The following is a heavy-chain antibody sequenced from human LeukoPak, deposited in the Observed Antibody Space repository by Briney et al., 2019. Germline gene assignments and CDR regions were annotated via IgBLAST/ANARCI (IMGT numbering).Heavy chain of an antibody. V-gene: IGHV3-30-3*01. CDR1: GFTFSSYA. J-gene: IGHJ3*02. CDR2: ISYDGSNK. CDR3: ARPGSGYYSSVSFDI. D-gene: IGHD3-22*01. Sequence: GGSLRLSCAASGFTFSSYAMHWVRQAPGKGLEWVAVISYDGSNKYYADSVKGRFTISRDNSKNTLYLQMNSLRAEDTAVYYCARPGSGYYSSVSFDIWGQGTMVTVSS.